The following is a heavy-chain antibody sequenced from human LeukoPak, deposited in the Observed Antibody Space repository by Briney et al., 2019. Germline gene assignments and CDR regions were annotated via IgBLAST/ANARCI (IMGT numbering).Heavy chain of an antibody. V-gene: IGHV3-7*01. CDR1: GFTFSSYW. CDR3: ARSHSGSFYSLRDC. CDR2: IKQDGSER. D-gene: IGHD1-26*01. Sequence: GGSLRLSCAVSGFTFSSYWMSWVRQAPGKGLEWVANIKQDGSERNYVDSVKGRFTISRDNARNSLYLQMNDLRAEDTAVYYCARSHSGSFYSLRDCWGQGTLVTVSS. J-gene: IGHJ4*02.